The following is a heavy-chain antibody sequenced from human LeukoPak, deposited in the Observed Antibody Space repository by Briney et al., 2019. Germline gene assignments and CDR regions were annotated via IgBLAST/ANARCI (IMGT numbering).Heavy chain of an antibody. CDR3: VRQGTITYAYFDS. CDR1: GDSISDNY. Sequence: PSETLSLTCTVSGDSISDNYWSWIRQPPGKGLEWIGYVYHSGTTDYNPSLKSRVTTSVDTSKNQFSLRLNSVTAADTAVYYCVRQGTITYAYFDSWGQGVPVTVSS. CDR2: VYHSGTT. D-gene: IGHD2-2*01. V-gene: IGHV4-59*08. J-gene: IGHJ4*02.